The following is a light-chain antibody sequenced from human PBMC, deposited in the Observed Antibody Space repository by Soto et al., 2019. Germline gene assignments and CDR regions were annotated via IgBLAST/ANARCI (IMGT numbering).Light chain of an antibody. Sequence: EIVLTQSPGTLSLSPGDRATLSCRASQSLGSGYLAWYQQKPGQAPRILIYAASNRATGIPARFSGSGSGTDFTLTISSLETDDSAVYYCQQYGGSPFTFGPGTKVDIK. J-gene: IGKJ3*01. CDR2: AAS. CDR1: QSLGSGY. CDR3: QQYGGSPFT. V-gene: IGKV3-20*01.